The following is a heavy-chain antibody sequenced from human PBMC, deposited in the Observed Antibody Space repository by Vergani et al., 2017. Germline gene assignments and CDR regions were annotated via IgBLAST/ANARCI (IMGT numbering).Heavy chain of an antibody. Sequence: QVQLVESGGGVVQPGRSLRLSCAASGFTFSSYGMHWVRQAPGKGLEWVAVISYDGSNKYYADSVKGRFTISRDNSKNTLYLQMNSLRAEDTAVYYCAKDWVGSYNGPLDYWGQGTLVTVSS. CDR2: ISYDGSNK. CDR3: AKDWVGSYNGPLDY. CDR1: GFTFSSYG. V-gene: IGHV3-30*18. D-gene: IGHD1-26*01. J-gene: IGHJ4*02.